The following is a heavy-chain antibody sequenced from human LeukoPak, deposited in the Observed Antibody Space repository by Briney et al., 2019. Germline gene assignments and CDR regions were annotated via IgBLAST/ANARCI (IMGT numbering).Heavy chain of an antibody. D-gene: IGHD3-16*01. Sequence: GGSLRPSCAASGFTFSSYAMSWVRQAPGKGLEWVSAISGSGGSTYYADSVKGRFTISRDNSKNTLYLQTNSLRAEDTAVYYCAKDGGRYYYYYGMDVWGQGTTVTVSS. V-gene: IGHV3-23*01. J-gene: IGHJ6*02. CDR3: AKDGGRYYYYYGMDV. CDR2: ISGSGGST. CDR1: GFTFSSYA.